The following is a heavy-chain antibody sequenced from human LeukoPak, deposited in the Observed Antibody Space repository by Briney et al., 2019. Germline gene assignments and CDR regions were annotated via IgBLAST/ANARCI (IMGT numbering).Heavy chain of an antibody. V-gene: IGHV3-23*01. Sequence: GGSLRLSCTASGFTFSNYAMTWVRQAPGKGLEWVSSISGTGGRTYSADSVKGRFTISRDNSKNTLYLQMKNLRVEHTAVYYCARAGTTMTTYDYWGQGTLVTVSS. CDR1: GFTFSNYA. D-gene: IGHD4-17*01. J-gene: IGHJ4*02. CDR3: ARAGTTMTTYDY. CDR2: ISGTGGRT.